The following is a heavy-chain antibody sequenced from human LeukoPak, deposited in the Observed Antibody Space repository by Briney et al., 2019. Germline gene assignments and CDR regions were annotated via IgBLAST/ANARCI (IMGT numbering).Heavy chain of an antibody. V-gene: IGHV1-18*01. CDR2: ISAYNGNI. Sequence: ASVKVSCKTSGYTFTSYGITWVRQAPGKGLEWMGWISAYNGNIDYAQNLQGRVTMTIDTSTSTAYMELRSLRSDDTAVYYCTIMTHCTGGTCYSYDHWGQGTMVAVSS. CDR3: TIMTHCTGGTCYSYDH. CDR1: GYTFTSYG. D-gene: IGHD2-15*01. J-gene: IGHJ4*02.